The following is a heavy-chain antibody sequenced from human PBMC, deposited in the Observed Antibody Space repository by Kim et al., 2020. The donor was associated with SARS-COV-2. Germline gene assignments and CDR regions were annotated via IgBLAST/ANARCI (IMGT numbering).Heavy chain of an antibody. CDR2: INAGNGNT. CDR1: GYTFTSYA. D-gene: IGHD1-26*01. V-gene: IGHV1-3*01. J-gene: IGHJ4*02. Sequence: ASVKVSCKASGYTFTSYAMHWVRQALGQRLEWMGWINAGNGNTKYSQKFQGRVTITTATSASTAYMELSSLRSEDTAVYYCARDGQRELYYFDYWGQGTLVTVSS. CDR3: ARDGQRELYYFDY.